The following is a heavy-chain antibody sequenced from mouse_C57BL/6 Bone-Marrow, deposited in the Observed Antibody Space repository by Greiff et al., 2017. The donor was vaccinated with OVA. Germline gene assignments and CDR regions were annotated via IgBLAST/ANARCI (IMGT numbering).Heavy chain of an antibody. CDR2: IYPRSGNT. J-gene: IGHJ3*01. CDR3: ARSRNYYGSSDGFAY. D-gene: IGHD1-1*01. Sequence: QVQLQQSGAELARPGASVKLSCKASGYTFTSYGISWVKQRTGQGLEWIGEIYPRSGNTYYNEKFKGKATLTADKSSSTAYMELRSLTSEDSAVYFCARSRNYYGSSDGFAYWGQGTLVTVSA. CDR1: GYTFTSYG. V-gene: IGHV1-81*01.